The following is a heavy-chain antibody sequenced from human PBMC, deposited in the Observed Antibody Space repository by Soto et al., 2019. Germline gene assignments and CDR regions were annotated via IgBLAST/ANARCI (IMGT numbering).Heavy chain of an antibody. Sequence: ASVKVSCKASGFTFTSSAVQWVRQARGQGLEWMGWISAYSGNTNYAQKLQGRVTMTTDTSTSTAYMELRSLRSDDTAVYYCARDRRSGWYWFDPWGQGTLVTVSS. CDR3: ARDRRSGWYWFDP. V-gene: IGHV1-18*01. D-gene: IGHD6-19*01. CDR1: GFTFTSSA. J-gene: IGHJ5*02. CDR2: ISAYSGNT.